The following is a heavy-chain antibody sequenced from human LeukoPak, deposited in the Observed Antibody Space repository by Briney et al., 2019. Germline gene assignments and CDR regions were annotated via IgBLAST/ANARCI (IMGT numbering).Heavy chain of an antibody. CDR1: GGSISSYY. CDR2: IYYSGST. Sequence: TSETLSPTCTVSGGSISSYYWSWIRQPPGKGLEWIGYIYYSGSTNYNPSLKSRVTISVDTSKNQFSLKLSSVTAADTAVYYCATGGYSYYEYFQHWGQGTLVTVSS. J-gene: IGHJ1*01. V-gene: IGHV4-59*01. CDR3: ATGGYSYYEYFQH. D-gene: IGHD5-18*01.